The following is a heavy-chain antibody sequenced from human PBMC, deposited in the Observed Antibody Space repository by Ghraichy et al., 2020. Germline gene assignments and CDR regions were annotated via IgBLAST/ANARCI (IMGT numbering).Heavy chain of an antibody. CDR2: ISSSSSTI. Sequence: GESLNISCAASGFTFSSYSMNWVRQAPGKGLEWVSYISSSSSTIYYADSVKGRFTISRDNAKNSLYLQMNSLRAEDTAVYYCARDLPPRIVVVITPASFDYWGQGTLVTVSS. D-gene: IGHD3-22*01. CDR1: GFTFSSYS. J-gene: IGHJ4*02. V-gene: IGHV3-48*01. CDR3: ARDLPPRIVVVITPASFDY.